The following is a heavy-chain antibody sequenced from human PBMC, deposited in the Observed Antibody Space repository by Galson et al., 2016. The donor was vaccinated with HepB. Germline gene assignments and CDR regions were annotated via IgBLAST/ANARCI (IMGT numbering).Heavy chain of an antibody. Sequence: SLRLSCATSGFNFSVATTHWVRQASGKGLEWVGRIRSKANSYATEYAASVKGRFTISRDDSKNTAYLQMNSLKTEDTAVYYCTRREGIQYGMDVWGHGTTVTVSS. V-gene: IGHV3-73*01. CDR3: TRREGIQYGMDV. D-gene: IGHD6-13*01. J-gene: IGHJ6*02. CDR1: GFNFSVAT. CDR2: IRSKANSYAT.